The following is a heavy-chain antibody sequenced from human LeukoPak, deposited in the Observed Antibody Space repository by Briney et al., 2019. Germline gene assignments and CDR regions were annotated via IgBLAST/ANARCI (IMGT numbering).Heavy chain of an antibody. CDR2: ISYDGSNK. D-gene: IGHD2-15*01. CDR1: GFTFSSYG. CDR3: AKSVLYVGYCSGGSCYSDY. J-gene: IGHJ4*02. V-gene: IGHV3-30*18. Sequence: GGSLRLSCAASGFTFSSYGMHWVRQAPGKGLEWVAVISYDGSNKYYADSVKGRFTISRDNSKNTLYLQMNSLKAEDTAVYYCAKSVLYVGYCSGGSCYSDYWGQGTLVTVSS.